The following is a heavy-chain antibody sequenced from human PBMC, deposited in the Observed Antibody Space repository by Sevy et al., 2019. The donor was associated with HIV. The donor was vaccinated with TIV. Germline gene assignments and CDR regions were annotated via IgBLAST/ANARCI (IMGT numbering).Heavy chain of an antibody. CDR2: IGSSNSYI. CDR3: ARSYSSSWYILYYFAY. CDR1: GFSFSSYS. V-gene: IGHV3-21*01. D-gene: IGHD6-13*01. Sequence: GGSLRLSCAASGFSFSSYSVSWVRQAPGKGLEWVASIGSSNSYIYYADSVKGRFTLSRDNAKNSLFLHMNTLRAEDTAVYYCARSYSSSWYILYYFAYWGQGTPVTVS. J-gene: IGHJ4*02.